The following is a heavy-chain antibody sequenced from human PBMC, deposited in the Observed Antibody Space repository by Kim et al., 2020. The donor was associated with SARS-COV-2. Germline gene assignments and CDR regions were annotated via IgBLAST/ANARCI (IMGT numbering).Heavy chain of an antibody. Sequence: SETLSLTCTVSGGSISSGGYYWSWIRQHPGKGLEWIGYIYYSGSTYYNPSLKSRVTISVDTSKNQFSLKLSSVTAADTAVYYCARDHRSYVYGMDVWGQGTTVTVSS. CDR2: IYYSGST. D-gene: IGHD3-16*01. CDR3: ARDHRSYVYGMDV. J-gene: IGHJ6*02. CDR1: GGSISSGGYY. V-gene: IGHV4-31*03.